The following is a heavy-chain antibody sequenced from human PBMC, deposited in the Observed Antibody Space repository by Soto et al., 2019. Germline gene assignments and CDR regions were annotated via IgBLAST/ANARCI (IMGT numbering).Heavy chain of an antibody. CDR2: IYTSGTT. V-gene: IGHV4-4*07. D-gene: IGHD1-7*01. CDR1: GGSISSYH. Sequence: ETLSLTCTVSGGSISSYHWSWIRQSAGKGLEWIGRIYTSGTTHYNPSLKSRVTVSIDTSKNQLFLTVNSVTAADSAVYYCARESGDNWDYEAYWGQGTPVTVSS. CDR3: ARESGDNWDYEAY. J-gene: IGHJ4*02.